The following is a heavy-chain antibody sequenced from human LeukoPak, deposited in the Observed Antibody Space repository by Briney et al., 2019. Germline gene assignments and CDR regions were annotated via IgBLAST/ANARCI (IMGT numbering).Heavy chain of an antibody. J-gene: IGHJ4*02. CDR2: IYYSGST. Sequence: PSETLSLTRTVSGGSISSYYWSWIRQPPGKGLEWIGYIYYSGSTNYNPSLKGRVTISVDTSKTQFSLKLGSVTAADTAVYYCATRPLGAGDFDYWGQGTLVTVSS. V-gene: IGHV4-59*01. CDR3: ATRPLGAGDFDY. D-gene: IGHD6-19*01. CDR1: GGSISSYY.